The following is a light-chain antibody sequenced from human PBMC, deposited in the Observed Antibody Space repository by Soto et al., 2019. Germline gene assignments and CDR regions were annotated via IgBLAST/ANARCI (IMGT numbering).Light chain of an antibody. CDR1: QDISKY. CDR3: QQSYSTTPT. J-gene: IGKJ1*01. Sequence: DIQMTQSPSSLSASVGDRVTITWQASQDISKYLNWYQQKLGKAPKLLIYDASNLETGVPSRFSVSGSGTDFTLTISRLKHEDFATYYCQQSYSTTPTFCQGTKVDIK. V-gene: IGKV1-39*01. CDR2: DAS.